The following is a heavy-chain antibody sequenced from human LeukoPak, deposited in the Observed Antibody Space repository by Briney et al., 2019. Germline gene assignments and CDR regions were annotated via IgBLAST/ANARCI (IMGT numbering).Heavy chain of an antibody. CDR3: ARGARGIIMAVVDY. Sequence: ASVKVSCKASGYTFTSYGISWVRQAPGQGLEWMGWISAYNGNTNYAQKLQGRVTMTRDTSISTAYMELNRLTSDDTAVYYCARGARGIIMAVVDYWGQGTLVTVSS. CDR1: GYTFTSYG. CDR2: ISAYNGNT. D-gene: IGHD3-10*01. J-gene: IGHJ4*02. V-gene: IGHV1-18*01.